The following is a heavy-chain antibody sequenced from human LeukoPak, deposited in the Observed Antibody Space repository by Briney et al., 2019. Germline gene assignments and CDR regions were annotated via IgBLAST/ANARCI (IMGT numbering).Heavy chain of an antibody. CDR3: ARERSSSWQPFDY. CDR2: INHSGST. Sequence: PSQTLSLTCTVSGGSISSGGCYWSWIRQPPGKGLEWIGEINHSGSTNYNPSLKSRVTISVDTSKNQFSLKLSSVTAADTAVYYCARERSSSWQPFDYWGQGTLVTVSS. J-gene: IGHJ4*02. D-gene: IGHD6-13*01. CDR1: GGSISSGGCY. V-gene: IGHV4-30-2*01.